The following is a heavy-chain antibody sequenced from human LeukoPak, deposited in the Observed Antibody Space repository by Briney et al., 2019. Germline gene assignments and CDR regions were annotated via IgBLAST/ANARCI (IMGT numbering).Heavy chain of an antibody. Sequence: GGSLRLSCAASGFTFSIYWMHWVRQAPGKGLVWVSHIIGDGSRTSNADSVKGRFTVSRDNAKNTLYLQMNSLRADDTAVYYCARGARYGMDVWGPGTTVTVS. CDR1: GFTFSIYW. CDR2: IIGDGSRT. J-gene: IGHJ6*02. CDR3: ARGARYGMDV. V-gene: IGHV3-74*01.